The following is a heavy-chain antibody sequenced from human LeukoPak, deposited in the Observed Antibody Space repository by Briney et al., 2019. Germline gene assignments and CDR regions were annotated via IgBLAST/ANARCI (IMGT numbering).Heavy chain of an antibody. CDR3: ARAPEHVYMPMDV. J-gene: IGHJ6*02. D-gene: IGHD2-2*01. CDR1: GFTDSANY. V-gene: IGHV3-66*02. Sequence: PGGSLRLSCAPSGFTDSANYMIWVRQAAGKGLEWVSIIYRHGRTYYADSVKGRFTISRDSSKNTLDLQMNSLRAEDTAVYFCARAPEHVYMPMDVWGQGTTVIVS. CDR2: IYRHGRT.